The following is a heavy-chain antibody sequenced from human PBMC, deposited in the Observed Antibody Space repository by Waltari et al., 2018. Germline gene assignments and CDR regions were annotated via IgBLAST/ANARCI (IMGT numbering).Heavy chain of an antibody. Sequence: EVQLVESGGGLVKPGGSLRLSCAASGFTFSSYSMNWVRQAPGKGLEWVSSISSSSSYIYYADSVKGRFTISRDNAKNSLYLQMNSLRAEDTAVYYCARSSSPLQSSIDYWGQGTLVTVSS. D-gene: IGHD6-6*01. J-gene: IGHJ4*02. CDR2: ISSSSSYI. V-gene: IGHV3-21*01. CDR3: ARSSSPLQSSIDY. CDR1: GFTFSSYS.